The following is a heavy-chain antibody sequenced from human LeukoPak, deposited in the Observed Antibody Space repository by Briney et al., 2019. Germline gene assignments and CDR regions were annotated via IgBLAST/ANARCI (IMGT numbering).Heavy chain of an antibody. CDR2: ISGSGGEV. V-gene: IGHV3-23*01. CDR1: GFSFDNYA. Sequence: AGGSLRLSCAASGFSFDNYAMSWVRQAPGKGLEWVSTISGSGGEVSYADSVKGRFTLSRDNSRKMLDLETNNLRAEDTAVYFCARDSLHCSLGVCRYQYYMDAWGKGTTVTVSS. D-gene: IGHD2-15*01. J-gene: IGHJ6*03. CDR3: ARDSLHCSLGVCRYQYYMDA.